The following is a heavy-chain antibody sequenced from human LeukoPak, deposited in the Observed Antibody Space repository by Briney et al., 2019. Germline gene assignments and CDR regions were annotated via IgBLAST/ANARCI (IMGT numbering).Heavy chain of an antibody. CDR1: GGSISSSY. CDR2: IYHSGST. J-gene: IGHJ5*02. D-gene: IGHD3-10*01. Sequence: SETLSLTCTVSGGSISSSYWSWIRQPPGKGLEWLGYIYHSGSTNYNPSLKSRVTISVDTSKNQFSLKLSSVTAADTAVYYCAGGLRGSGTYDWFDPWGQGTLVTVSS. V-gene: IGHV4-59*01. CDR3: AGGLRGSGTYDWFDP.